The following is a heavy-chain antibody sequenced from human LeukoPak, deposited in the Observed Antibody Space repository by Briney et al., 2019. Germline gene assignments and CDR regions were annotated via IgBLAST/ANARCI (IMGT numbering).Heavy chain of an antibody. CDR3: ARDQGDDTVSYFDY. J-gene: IGHJ4*02. CDR1: GYTITGYY. D-gene: IGHD3-22*01. CDR2: INPNSGDT. V-gene: IGHV1-2*06. Sequence: GASVKVSCKASGYTITGYYMHWVRQAPGQGLEWMGRINPNSGDTNSAQKFQGRITMTRDTSVSTAYMELSRLRSDDTAVYFCARDQGDDTVSYFDYWGKGTLVTVSS.